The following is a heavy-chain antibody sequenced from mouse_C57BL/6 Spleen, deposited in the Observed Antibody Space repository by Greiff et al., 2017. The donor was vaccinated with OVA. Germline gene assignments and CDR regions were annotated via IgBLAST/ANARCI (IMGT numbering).Heavy chain of an antibody. CDR2: IRLKSDNYAT. CDR1: GFTFSNYW. J-gene: IGHJ3*01. Sequence: EVQLQESGGGLVQPGGSMKLSCVASGFTFSNYWMNWVRQSPEKGLEWVAQIRLKSDNYATHYAESVKGRFTISRDDSKSSVYLQMNNLRAEDTGIYYCTGLPFAYWGQGTLVTVSA. V-gene: IGHV6-3*01. CDR3: TGLPFAY.